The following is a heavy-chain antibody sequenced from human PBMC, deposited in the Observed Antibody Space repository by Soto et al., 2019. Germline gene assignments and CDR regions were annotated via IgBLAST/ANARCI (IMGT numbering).Heavy chain of an antibody. J-gene: IGHJ4*02. CDR3: ARDYGGSGRFDY. CDR1: GFSVSSNY. D-gene: IGHD4-17*01. CDR2: IYTGGST. V-gene: IGHV3-66*01. Sequence: EVQLVESGGGLVQPGGSLRLSCAASGFSVSSNYMSWVRQAPGKGLEWVSVIYTGGSTYYADSVKGRFTISRDNSKNTLYLQMNSLRAEDTAVYYCARDYGGSGRFDYWGQGTLVTVSS.